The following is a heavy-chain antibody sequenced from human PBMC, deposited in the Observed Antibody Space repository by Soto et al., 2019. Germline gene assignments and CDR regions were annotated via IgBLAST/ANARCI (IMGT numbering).Heavy chain of an antibody. CDR3: ARGYVHSYGHLAPGMDV. CDR2: IIPIFGTA. V-gene: IGHV1-69*13. J-gene: IGHJ6*02. CDR1: GGTFSSYA. D-gene: IGHD5-18*01. Sequence: SVKVSCKASGGTFSSYAISWVRQAPGQGLEWMGGIIPIFGTANYAQKFQGRVTITADESTSTAYMELSSLRSEDTAVYYCARGYVHSYGHLAPGMDVWGQGTTVTVSS.